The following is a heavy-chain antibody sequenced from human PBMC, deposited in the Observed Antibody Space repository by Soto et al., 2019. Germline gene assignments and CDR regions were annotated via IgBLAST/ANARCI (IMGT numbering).Heavy chain of an antibody. V-gene: IGHV3-23*01. J-gene: IGHJ4*02. Sequence: EVQLLESGGGLVQPGGSLRLSCAASGFTFSSYAMSWVRQAPGKGLEWVSAISGSGGSKYYADSVKGRLTISRDNSKNTLYLQINGLRVDDTAVYYCAKECGCSGGSCPGSPYWGQGTLVTVSS. D-gene: IGHD2-15*01. CDR2: ISGSGGSK. CDR3: AKECGCSGGSCPGSPY. CDR1: GFTFSSYA.